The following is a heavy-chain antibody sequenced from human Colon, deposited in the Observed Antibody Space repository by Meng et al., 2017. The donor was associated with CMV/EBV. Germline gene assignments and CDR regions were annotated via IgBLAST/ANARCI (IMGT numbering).Heavy chain of an antibody. V-gene: IGHV3-48*03. D-gene: IGHD3-10*01. Sequence: GGSLRLCCAASGFSFSSSEMNWVRQAPGKGLEWVSFISTGGVTINYADSVKGRFTISRDNAKNSLYLQMNSLRAEDTAIYYCVRGRGRGYGMDVWGQGTTVTVSS. CDR2: ISTGGVTI. J-gene: IGHJ6*02. CDR3: VRGRGRGYGMDV. CDR1: GFSFSSSE.